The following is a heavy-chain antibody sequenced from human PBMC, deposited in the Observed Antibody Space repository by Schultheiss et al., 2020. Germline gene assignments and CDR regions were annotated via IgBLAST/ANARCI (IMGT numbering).Heavy chain of an antibody. CDR3: ALSSLIGYCSGGSCYSHFDL. D-gene: IGHD2-15*01. Sequence: SATLTLTCAVYGGSFSGYYWSWIRQPPGKGLEWIGEINHSGSTNYNPSLKSRVTISVDTSKNQFSLKLSSVTAADTAVYYCALSSLIGYCSGGSCYSHFDLWGRGTLVTVSS. CDR1: GGSFSGYY. J-gene: IGHJ2*01. V-gene: IGHV4-34*01. CDR2: INHSGST.